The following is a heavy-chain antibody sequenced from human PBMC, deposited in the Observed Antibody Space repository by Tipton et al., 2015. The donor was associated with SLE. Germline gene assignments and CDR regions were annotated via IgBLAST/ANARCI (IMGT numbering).Heavy chain of an antibody. V-gene: IGHV4-59*01. CDR3: ARHKTATRAFDI. D-gene: IGHD1-1*01. Sequence: TLSLTCTVSGASIRGYYWTWIRQSPGKGLEWIGYIHNSGSYSGSTNYNPSLQSRVTISADTSMNQFALKLTSVTAADTAVYYCARHKTATRAFDIWGQGTMVTVSS. CDR2: IHNSGSYSGST. CDR1: GASIRGYY. J-gene: IGHJ3*02.